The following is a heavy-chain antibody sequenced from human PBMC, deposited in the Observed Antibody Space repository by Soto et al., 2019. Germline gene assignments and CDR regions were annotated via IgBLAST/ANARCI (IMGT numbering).Heavy chain of an antibody. J-gene: IGHJ6*02. D-gene: IGHD2-15*01. Sequence: TLSLPCTMAAGSISSGDYYWSWIRQPPGKGLEWIGYIYYSGSTYYNPSLKSRVTISVDTSKNQFSLKLSSVTAADTAVYYCARDRFRNGGYCSGGSCYPAYGMDVWGQGTTVTVSS. V-gene: IGHV4-30-4*01. CDR1: AGSISSGDYY. CDR2: IYYSGST. CDR3: ARDRFRNGGYCSGGSCYPAYGMDV.